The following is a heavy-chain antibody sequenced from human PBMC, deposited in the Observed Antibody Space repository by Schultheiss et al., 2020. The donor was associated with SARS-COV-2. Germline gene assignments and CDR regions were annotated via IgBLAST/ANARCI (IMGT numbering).Heavy chain of an antibody. CDR1: GGTFSSYA. J-gene: IGHJ6*02. Sequence: SVKVSCKASGGTFSSYAISWVRQAPGQGLEWMGGIIPIFGTANYAQKFQGRVTITADESTSTAYMELSSLRSDDTAVYYCASAGGLTPWDYGMDVWGQGTTVTVSS. CDR2: IIPIFGTA. CDR3: ASAGGLTPWDYGMDV. D-gene: IGHD1-14*01. V-gene: IGHV1-69*13.